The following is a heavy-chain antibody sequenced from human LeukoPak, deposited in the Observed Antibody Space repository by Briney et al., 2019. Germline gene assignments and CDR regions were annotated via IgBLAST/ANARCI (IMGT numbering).Heavy chain of an antibody. V-gene: IGHV4-4*07. CDR1: GGSISSYY. CDR3: AREQVATISQPFDY. D-gene: IGHD5-12*01. CDR2: IYTSGST. Sequence: PSETLPLTCTVSGGSISSYYWSWIRQPAGKGLEWIGRIYTSGSTNYNPSLKSRVTMSVDTSKNQFSLKLSSVTAADTAVYYCAREQVATISQPFDYWGQGTLVTVSS. J-gene: IGHJ4*02.